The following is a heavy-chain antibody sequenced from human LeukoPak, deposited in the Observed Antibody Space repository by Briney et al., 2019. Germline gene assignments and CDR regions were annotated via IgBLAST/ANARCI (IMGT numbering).Heavy chain of an antibody. CDR3: ARGPGSGYYDFWSGYSYYFDY. J-gene: IGHJ4*02. CDR2: IGTAGDT. CDR1: GFTFSNYD. Sequence: GGSLRLSCAASGFTFSNYDMHWVRQVPGKGLEWVSTIGTAGDTYYAGSVEGRFTISRENAKNSLYLQMNSLRAEDTAVYYCARGPGSGYYDFWSGYSYYFDYWGQGTLVTVSS. V-gene: IGHV3-13*01. D-gene: IGHD3-3*01.